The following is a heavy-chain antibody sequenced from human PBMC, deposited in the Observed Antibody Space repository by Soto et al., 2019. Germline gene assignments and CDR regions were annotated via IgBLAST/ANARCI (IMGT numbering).Heavy chain of an antibody. CDR3: ARDRSNLNAFDL. J-gene: IGHJ3*01. CDR1: GFTFSHYW. D-gene: IGHD3-10*01. Sequence: EEQLLQSGGGLVQAGGSLRLSCAASGFTFSHYWMSWVRQAPGKGLEGVANMKQGRSQKYYVDAVKGRFTVTRDNAKESLYLQMDSLRVGDPAVYYCARDRSNLNAFDLWGQGAMVTVSS. V-gene: IGHV3-7*01. CDR2: MKQGRSQK.